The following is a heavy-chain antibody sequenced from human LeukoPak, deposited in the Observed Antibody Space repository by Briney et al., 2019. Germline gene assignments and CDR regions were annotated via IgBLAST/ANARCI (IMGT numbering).Heavy chain of an antibody. Sequence: SETLSLTCAVSGGSISSTNWWSWVRQPPGKGLEWIGEIFHSGDTNYNPSLKSRISLSVDKSQNQFSLKLNSLTAADTAVYYCAANGYYSIDVWGKGTTVTVSS. V-gene: IGHV4-4*02. D-gene: IGHD2-8*01. CDR3: AANGYYSIDV. CDR1: GGSISSTNW. J-gene: IGHJ6*03. CDR2: IFHSGDT.